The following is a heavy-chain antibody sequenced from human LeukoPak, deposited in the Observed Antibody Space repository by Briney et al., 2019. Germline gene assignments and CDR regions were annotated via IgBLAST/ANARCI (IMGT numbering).Heavy chain of an antibody. CDR2: ISYDSGTK. Sequence: GGSLRLSCAASGFTLSNYAIHWVRQAPGKGPEWVAVISYDSGTKLYADSVKGRFTISRDNSKNTLYLQMNSLRAEDTAVYYCAKDLAGYSSSWYEESWFDPWGQGTLVTVSS. V-gene: IGHV3-30-3*01. CDR1: GFTLSNYA. CDR3: AKDLAGYSSSWYEESWFDP. D-gene: IGHD6-13*01. J-gene: IGHJ5*02.